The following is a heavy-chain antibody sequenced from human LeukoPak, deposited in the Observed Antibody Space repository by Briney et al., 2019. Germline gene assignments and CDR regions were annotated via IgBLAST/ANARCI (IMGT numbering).Heavy chain of an antibody. J-gene: IGHJ6*03. CDR2: ISSSSSYI. CDR1: GFTFSSYS. Sequence: GGSLRLSCAASGFTFSSYSMNWVRQAPGKGLEWVSSISSSSSYIYYADSVKGRFTISRDNAKNSLYLQMNSLRAEDTAVYYCAKDYYYDSSGYYYGTYYYYMDVWGKGTTVTISS. CDR3: AKDYYYDSSGYYYGTYYYYMDV. D-gene: IGHD3-22*01. V-gene: IGHV3-21*01.